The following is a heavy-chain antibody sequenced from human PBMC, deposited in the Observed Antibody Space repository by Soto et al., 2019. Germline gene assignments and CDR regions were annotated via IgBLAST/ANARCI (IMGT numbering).Heavy chain of an antibody. CDR3: AREYCSTTSCYTVPGLSPYGMDV. V-gene: IGHV1-69*13. CDR1: GDSFNNYA. CDR2: IIPMFGTA. D-gene: IGHD2-2*02. J-gene: IGHJ6*02. Sequence: SVKGSCKASGDSFNNYAISWVRQAPGQGLEWMGGIIPMFGTANYAQKFQGGVTITADESTSTVYLELSSLRSEDTAVYYCAREYCSTTSCYTVPGLSPYGMDVWGQGTTVTVSS.